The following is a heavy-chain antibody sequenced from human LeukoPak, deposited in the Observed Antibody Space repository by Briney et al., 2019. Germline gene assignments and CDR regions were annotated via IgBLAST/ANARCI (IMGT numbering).Heavy chain of an antibody. CDR1: GFTFSSYW. Sequence: GGSLRLSCAASGFTFSSYWTSWVRQAPGKGLEWVANIKQDGSEKYYVDSVKGRFTISRDNAKNSLYLQMNSLRAEDTAVYYCAKDYSSGWYQAFDYWGQGTLVTVSS. D-gene: IGHD6-19*01. CDR2: IKQDGSEK. J-gene: IGHJ4*02. V-gene: IGHV3-7*03. CDR3: AKDYSSGWYQAFDY.